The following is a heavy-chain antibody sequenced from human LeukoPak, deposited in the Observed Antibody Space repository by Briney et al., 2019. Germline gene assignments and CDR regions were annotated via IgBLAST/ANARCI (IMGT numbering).Heavy chain of an antibody. CDR2: ISDGGRPL. D-gene: IGHD6-6*01. Sequence: PGGSLRLSCAASGFIFSDYYMSWIRQAPGKGLEWVSFISDGGRPLHYADSVKGRFTISRDNSKNTLYLQMNSLRAEDTAVYYCTLADSSSRNLFDYWGQGTLVTVSS. CDR1: GFIFSDYY. J-gene: IGHJ4*02. CDR3: TLADSSSRNLFDY. V-gene: IGHV3-11*04.